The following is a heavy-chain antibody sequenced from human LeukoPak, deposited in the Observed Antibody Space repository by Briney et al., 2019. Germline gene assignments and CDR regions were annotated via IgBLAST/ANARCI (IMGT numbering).Heavy chain of an antibody. CDR2: ISGNNDNP. CDR1: GYTFSDFG. J-gene: IGHJ4*02. D-gene: IGHD2-2*01. Sequence: ASVKVSCKTSGYTFSDFGINWVRQAPGQGLEWMGWISGNNDNPNYGQKFQGRFAVTTDSSTTTAYMELRNLTFDDTAVYYCARDGTSTDDYWGQGTLVTVSS. V-gene: IGHV1-18*01. CDR3: ARDGTSTDDY.